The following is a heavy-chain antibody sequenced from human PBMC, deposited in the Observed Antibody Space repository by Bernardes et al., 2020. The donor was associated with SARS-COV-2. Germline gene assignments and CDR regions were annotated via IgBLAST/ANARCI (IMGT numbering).Heavy chain of an antibody. Sequence: TLSLTCAVYGGSFSGYYWSWIRQPPGKGLEWIGEINHSGSTNYNPSLKSRVTISVDTSKNQFSLKLSSVTAADTAVYYCARDPRAARPGYFDYWGQGTLVTVSS. CDR3: ARDPRAARPGYFDY. J-gene: IGHJ4*02. V-gene: IGHV4-34*01. D-gene: IGHD6-6*01. CDR1: GGSFSGYY. CDR2: INHSGST.